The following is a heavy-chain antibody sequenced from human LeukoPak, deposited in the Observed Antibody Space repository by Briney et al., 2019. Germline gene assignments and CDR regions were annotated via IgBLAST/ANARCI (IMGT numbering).Heavy chain of an antibody. J-gene: IGHJ4*02. Sequence: KPSETLSLTCAVYGGSFSGYYWSWIRQPPGKGLEWIGEINHSGSTNYNPSLKSRVTISVDTSKNQFSLKLSSVTAADTAVYYCARFLGRYYYGSGSYYNPNYFDYWGQGTLVTVSS. CDR2: INHSGST. V-gene: IGHV4-34*01. D-gene: IGHD3-10*01. CDR1: GGSFSGYY. CDR3: ARFLGRYYYGSGSYYNPNYFDY.